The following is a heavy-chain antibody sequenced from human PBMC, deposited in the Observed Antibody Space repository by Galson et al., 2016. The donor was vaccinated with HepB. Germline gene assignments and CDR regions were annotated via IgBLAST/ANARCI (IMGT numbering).Heavy chain of an antibody. D-gene: IGHD2/OR15-2a*01. Sequence: SLRLSCAASGFTFSNYGMHWVRQAPGKGLEWVAADSMDGRRKFYADSVKGRFTISRDNSNSMLFLQMSSLRAEDTAVYYCARRHEYCPPVGCSIDYWGQGTLVSVSS. CDR3: ARRHEYCPPVGCSIDY. CDR2: DSMDGRRK. V-gene: IGHV3-30*03. CDR1: GFTFSNYG. J-gene: IGHJ4*02.